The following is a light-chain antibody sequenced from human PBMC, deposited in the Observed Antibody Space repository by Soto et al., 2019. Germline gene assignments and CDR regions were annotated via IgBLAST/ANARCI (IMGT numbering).Light chain of an antibody. CDR3: EQGHNWHLT. CDR2: VTS. Sequence: DIQMTQSPSSVSASVGDRVTITCRATQGLSGSLAWYQQKPGKAPKLLISVTSRLQSGVPSRFSGSASGTDFTLTIDRLQPEDLATYYCEQGHNWHLTFGQGTRLEIK. J-gene: IGKJ5*01. V-gene: IGKV1-12*01. CDR1: QGLSGS.